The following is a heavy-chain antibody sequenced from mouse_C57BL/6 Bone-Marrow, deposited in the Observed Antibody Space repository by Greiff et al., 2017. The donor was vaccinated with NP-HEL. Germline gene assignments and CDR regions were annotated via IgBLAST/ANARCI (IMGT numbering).Heavy chain of an antibody. Sequence: QVQLQQPGAELVRPGTSVKLSCKASGYTFTSYWMHWVKQRPGQGLEWIGVIDPSVSYTNYHQKFKGKATLTVDPSSSTAYMQLSSLASEDSAVYYCARRRNYFDDWGQGTTLTVSS. CDR2: IDPSVSYT. V-gene: IGHV1-59*01. CDR3: ARRRNYFDD. CDR1: GYTFTSYW. J-gene: IGHJ2*01.